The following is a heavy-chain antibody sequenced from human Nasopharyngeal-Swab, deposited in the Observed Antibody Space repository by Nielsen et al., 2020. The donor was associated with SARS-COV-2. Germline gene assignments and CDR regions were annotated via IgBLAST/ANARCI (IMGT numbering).Heavy chain of an antibody. Sequence: GGSLRLSCAASGFTFSSYWMSWVRQAPGKGLEWVASIKQDGSEKYYVDSVKGRFTISRDNAKNSLYLQMNSLRAEDTAVYYCARDGTGTLDYYYYYGMDVWGQGTTVTVSS. D-gene: IGHD1-7*01. J-gene: IGHJ6*02. V-gene: IGHV3-7*01. CDR3: ARDGTGTLDYYYYYGMDV. CDR2: IKQDGSEK. CDR1: GFTFSSYW.